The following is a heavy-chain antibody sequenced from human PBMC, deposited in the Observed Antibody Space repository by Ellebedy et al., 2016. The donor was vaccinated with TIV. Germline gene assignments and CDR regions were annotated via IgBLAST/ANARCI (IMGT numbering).Heavy chain of an antibody. CDR1: GFTFSSYG. V-gene: IGHV3-30*18. CDR3: ANEDPEDTARGAVVFDY. Sequence: GGSLRLXXAASGFTFSSYGMHWVRQAPGKGLEWVAVISYDGSNKYYADSVKGRFTISRDNSKNTLYLQMNSLRAEDTAVYYCANEDPEDTARGAVVFDYWGQGTLVTVSS. J-gene: IGHJ4*02. CDR2: ISYDGSNK. D-gene: IGHD5-18*01.